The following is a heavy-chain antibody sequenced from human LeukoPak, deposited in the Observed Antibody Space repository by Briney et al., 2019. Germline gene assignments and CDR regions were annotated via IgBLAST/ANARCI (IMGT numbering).Heavy chain of an antibody. D-gene: IGHD6-19*01. CDR2: IYYSGST. Sequence: SQTLSLTCTVSGGSISSGGYYWSWIRQHPGKSLEWIGYIYYSGSTYYNPSLKSRVTISVDTSKNQFSLKLSSVTAADTAVYYCARGVGSGWYWFDPWGQGTLVTVSS. CDR3: ARGVGSGWYWFDP. V-gene: IGHV4-31*03. J-gene: IGHJ5*02. CDR1: GGSISSGGYY.